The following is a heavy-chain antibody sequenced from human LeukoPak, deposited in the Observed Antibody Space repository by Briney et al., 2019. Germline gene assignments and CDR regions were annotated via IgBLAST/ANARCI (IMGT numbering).Heavy chain of an antibody. CDR1: GFTFSSYA. CDR3: ARVFYDSRGSFPFDY. Sequence: PGGSLRVSCAASGFTFSSYAMSWVRQAPGKGLEWVSAISGSGGSTYYADSVKGRFTISRDNSKNTLYLQMNSLRVEDTAVYYCARVFYDSRGSFPFDYWGQGSLVTVSS. D-gene: IGHD3-22*01. V-gene: IGHV3-23*01. CDR2: ISGSGGST. J-gene: IGHJ4*02.